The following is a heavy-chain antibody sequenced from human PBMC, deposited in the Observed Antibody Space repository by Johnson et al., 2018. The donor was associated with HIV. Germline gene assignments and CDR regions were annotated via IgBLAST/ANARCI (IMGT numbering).Heavy chain of an antibody. CDR1: GLNFSDYG. CDR2: ISFDGSNE. J-gene: IGHJ3*02. V-gene: IGHV3-30*04. Sequence: QEQLVESGGGEVQPGRSMRLSCAASGLNFSDYGMHWVRQAPGKGLEWVAVISFDGSNEYYADSVKGRFTISRDNSKNTLYLQMNSLRTEDTAMFYCARELRGGHTDAFDIWGQGTMVTVSS. D-gene: IGHD5-18*01. CDR3: ARELRGGHTDAFDI.